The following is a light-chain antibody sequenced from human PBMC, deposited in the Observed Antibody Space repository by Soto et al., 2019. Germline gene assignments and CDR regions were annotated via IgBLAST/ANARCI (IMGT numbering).Light chain of an antibody. CDR1: QSVSSD. V-gene: IGKV3-15*01. J-gene: IGKJ1*01. CDR2: GAS. CDR3: QQYDNWPQT. Sequence: EIVMTQSPATLSVSPGERATLSCRASQSVSSDLAWYQHKPGQAPRLLIYGASTRATGIPARFSGRGSGTEFTLTISSLQSVDFAVYYFQQYDNWPQTFGQGTKVEIK.